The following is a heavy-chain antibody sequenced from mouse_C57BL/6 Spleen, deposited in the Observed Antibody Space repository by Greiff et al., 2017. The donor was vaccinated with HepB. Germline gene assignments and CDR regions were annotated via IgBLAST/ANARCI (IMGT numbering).Heavy chain of an antibody. V-gene: IGHV1-82*01. Sequence: VKPGASVKISCKASGYAFSSSWMNWVKQRPGKGLEWIGRIYPGDGDTNYNGKFKGKATLTADKSSSTAYMQLSSLTSEDSAVYFCARLPAWYFDVWGTGTTVTVSS. CDR2: IYPGDGDT. J-gene: IGHJ1*03. CDR3: ARLPAWYFDV. CDR1: GYAFSSSW.